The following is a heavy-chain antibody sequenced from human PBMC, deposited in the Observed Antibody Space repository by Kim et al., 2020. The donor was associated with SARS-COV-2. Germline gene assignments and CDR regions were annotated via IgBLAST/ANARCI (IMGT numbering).Heavy chain of an antibody. J-gene: IGHJ4*02. D-gene: IGHD6-13*01. V-gene: IGHV3-30-3*01. Sequence: GGSLRLSCAASGFTFSTSAMHWVRQAPGRGLEWAAVISYDGSNKYYADSVQGRFTISRDNSKNTLYLQINSLRAEDTAVYYCARTRIAHTTDYWGQGTLVTVSS. CDR2: ISYDGSNK. CDR3: ARTRIAHTTDY. CDR1: GFTFSTSA.